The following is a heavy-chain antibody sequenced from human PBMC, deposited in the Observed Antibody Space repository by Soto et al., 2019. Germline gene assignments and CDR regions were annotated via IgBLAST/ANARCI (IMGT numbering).Heavy chain of an antibody. J-gene: IGHJ5*02. CDR2: IYYSGST. V-gene: IGHV4-61*01. Sequence: TLCLTCTVSGGSVSSGSYYWSWIRQPPGKGLEWIGYIYYSGSTNYNPSLKSRVTISVDTSKNQFSLKLSSVTAADTAVYYCARGIGYCTNGVCFRFDPWGQGTLVTVSS. CDR1: GGSVSSGSYY. D-gene: IGHD2-8*01. CDR3: ARGIGYCTNGVCFRFDP.